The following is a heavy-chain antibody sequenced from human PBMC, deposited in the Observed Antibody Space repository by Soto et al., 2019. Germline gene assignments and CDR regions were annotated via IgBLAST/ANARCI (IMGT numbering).Heavy chain of an antibody. D-gene: IGHD2-15*01. Sequence: QVQLVESGGGVVQPGRSLRLSCAASGFTFSSYGMHWVRQAPGKGLEWVAVISYDGSNKDYAESVKGRFTISRDNSKNTLYPQMNSLRAEDTVLYYCAKEEVVVVVAATTFDYWGQGTLVTVSS. CDR1: GFTFSSYG. CDR2: ISYDGSNK. CDR3: AKEEVVVVVAATTFDY. J-gene: IGHJ4*02. V-gene: IGHV3-30*18.